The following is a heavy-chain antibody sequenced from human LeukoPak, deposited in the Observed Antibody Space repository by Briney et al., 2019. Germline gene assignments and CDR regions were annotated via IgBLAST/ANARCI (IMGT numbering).Heavy chain of an antibody. D-gene: IGHD5-24*01. CDR2: VSYSGAT. V-gene: IGHV4-39*01. CDR1: SASLNNGTSV. J-gene: IGHJ4*02. CDR3: ARQCSDDNFPRFFDF. Sequence: SQTLCPTSALSSASLNNGTSVSGSVSQPPRTWLGLVATVSYSGATYYTPSLSSRATIFVDTSRNEFSLRMTSVTAADTAVYFCARQCSDDNFPRFFDFWAQGILVTVSS.